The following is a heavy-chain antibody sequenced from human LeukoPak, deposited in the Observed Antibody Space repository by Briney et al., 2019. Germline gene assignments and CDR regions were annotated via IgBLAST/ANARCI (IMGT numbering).Heavy chain of an antibody. CDR2: ISSSSTYI. CDR3: AKDLIGEWLRFD. CDR1: GFTFSDYS. D-gene: IGHD5-12*01. J-gene: IGHJ4*02. Sequence: GGSLRLSCAASGFTFSDYSMNWVRQAPGKGLEWVSSISSSSTYIYYADSVKGRFTISRDDAKNSLYLQMNSLRAEDTALYYCAKDLIGEWLRFDWGQGALVTVSS. V-gene: IGHV3-21*01.